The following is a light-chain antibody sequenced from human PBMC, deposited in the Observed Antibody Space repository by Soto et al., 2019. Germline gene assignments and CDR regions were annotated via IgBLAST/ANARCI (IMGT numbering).Light chain of an antibody. Sequence: QSALTQPPSASGSPGQSVTISCTGSSRDVGGYNYVSWYQEHPGKAPKLMIYEVNKRPSGVPDRFSGSKSGNTASLTVSGLQAEDEAEYDCSSYAGTDNFLLFGGGTKLTVL. CDR2: EVN. V-gene: IGLV2-8*01. CDR1: SRDVGGYNY. J-gene: IGLJ2*01. CDR3: SSYAGTDNFLL.